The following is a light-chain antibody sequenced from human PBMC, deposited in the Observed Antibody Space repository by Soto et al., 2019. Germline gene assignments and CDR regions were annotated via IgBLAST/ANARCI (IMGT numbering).Light chain of an antibody. CDR2: EVS. CDR1: SSDVGGYDY. V-gene: IGLV2-14*01. Sequence: QSALTQPASVSGSPGQSITISCTGTSSDVGGYDYVSWYQHFPGKAPKLIIYEVSNRPSGVSNRFSGSKSGTTASLTISGLQAEDEADYYCSSYTSSITVDVVFGGGTKLTVL. J-gene: IGLJ2*01. CDR3: SSYTSSITVDVV.